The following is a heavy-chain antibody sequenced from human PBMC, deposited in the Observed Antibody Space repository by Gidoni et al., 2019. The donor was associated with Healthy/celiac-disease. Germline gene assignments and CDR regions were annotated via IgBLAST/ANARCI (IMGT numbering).Heavy chain of an antibody. CDR1: GGSISSYY. D-gene: IGHD3-3*02. CDR2: IYYSGST. J-gene: IGHJ2*01. CDR3: AREHFWSGYRYWYFDL. Sequence: QVQLQESGPGLVKPSETLSLTCTVSGGSISSYYWSWIRQPPGKGLEWIGYIYYSGSTNYNPSLKSRVTISVDTSKNQFSLKLSSVTAADTAVYYCAREHFWSGYRYWYFDLWGRGTLVTVSS. V-gene: IGHV4-59*01.